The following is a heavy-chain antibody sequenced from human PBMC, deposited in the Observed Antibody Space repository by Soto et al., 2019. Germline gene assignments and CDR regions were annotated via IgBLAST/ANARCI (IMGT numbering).Heavy chain of an antibody. CDR3: ASSGWSYFDY. V-gene: IGHV3-48*01. CDR2: ISTTSDTI. CDR1: GFTFSTYT. Sequence: GGSLRLSCAASGFTFSTYTMNWVRQAPGKGLEWVSYISTTSDTIYYADSVKGRFTISRDNAKSSLYLQMNSLRAEDTAIYYCASSGWSYFDYWGQGTLVTVSS. D-gene: IGHD6-19*01. J-gene: IGHJ4*02.